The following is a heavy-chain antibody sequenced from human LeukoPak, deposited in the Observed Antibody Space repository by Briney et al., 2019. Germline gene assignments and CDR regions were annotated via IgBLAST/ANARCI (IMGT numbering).Heavy chain of an antibody. CDR3: TTNDAFDI. Sequence: GGSLRLSCAASGFTFSSYAMHWVRQAPGKGLEWVGRIKTKADVGTVDYTAPVKGRFTISRDDSKNTLYLQMNSLKTEDTALYYCTTNDAFDIWGQGTMVTVSS. CDR1: GFTFSSYA. CDR2: IKTKADVGTV. J-gene: IGHJ3*02. V-gene: IGHV3-15*01.